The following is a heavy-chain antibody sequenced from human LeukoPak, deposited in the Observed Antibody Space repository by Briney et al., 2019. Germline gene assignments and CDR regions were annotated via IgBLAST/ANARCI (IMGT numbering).Heavy chain of an antibody. V-gene: IGHV3-7*01. CDR1: GFTFSSYW. D-gene: IGHD6-19*01. CDR2: IKQDGSEK. CDR3: ARDGGGSGWFDAFDI. J-gene: IGHJ3*02. Sequence: PGGSLRLSCAASGFTFSSYWMSWVRQAPGKGLEWVANIKQDGSEKYYVDSVKGRFTISRDNAKNSLYLQMNSLRAEDTAVYYCARDGGGSGWFDAFDIWGQGTMVTVSS.